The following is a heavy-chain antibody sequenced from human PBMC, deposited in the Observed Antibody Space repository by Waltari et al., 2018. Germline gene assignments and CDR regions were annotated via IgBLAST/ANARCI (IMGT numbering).Heavy chain of an antibody. D-gene: IGHD6-13*01. V-gene: IGHV3-7*01. J-gene: IGHJ4*02. Sequence: EVLLVESGGALVRPGGSLRLSCATSGIRVSQSWRRWVRQSPGKGLEWVATIKHDGTDKYYVDSVKGRFTVSRDNAKSSLYLQMNSLRVEDTAIYYCARDQADGTIAYFEYWGQGTLVTVSS. CDR3: ARDQADGTIAYFEY. CDR1: GIRVSQSW. CDR2: IKHDGTDK.